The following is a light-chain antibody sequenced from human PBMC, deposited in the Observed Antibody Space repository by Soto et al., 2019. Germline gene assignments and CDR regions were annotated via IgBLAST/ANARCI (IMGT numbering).Light chain of an antibody. V-gene: IGKV1-5*03. J-gene: IGKJ1*01. Sequence: DIQMTQSPSTLSASVGDRVTITCRASECVSRWLAWYQQKPGRTPKLLIYQASTLETGVPSRFSGSRSGTEFTLTISSLQPDDFATYYCQQYNAYSQAFGQGTKVEIK. CDR3: QQYNAYSQA. CDR2: QAS. CDR1: ECVSRW.